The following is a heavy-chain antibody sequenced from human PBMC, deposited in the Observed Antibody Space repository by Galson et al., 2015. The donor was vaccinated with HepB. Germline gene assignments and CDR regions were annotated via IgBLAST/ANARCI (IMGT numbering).Heavy chain of an antibody. CDR3: MGWAWQLEREFDY. CDR1: GFTLSSID. V-gene: IGHV3-64D*06. J-gene: IGHJ4*02. CDR2: ISSNGGST. D-gene: IGHD1-1*01. Sequence: SLRLSCAASGFTLSSIDMHWVRQAPGKGLEYVAVISSNGGSTHYAESVKGRFTISRDNSKNMLYFQMSSLRGEDTAVYYCMGWAWQLEREFDYWGQGIPVTVSS.